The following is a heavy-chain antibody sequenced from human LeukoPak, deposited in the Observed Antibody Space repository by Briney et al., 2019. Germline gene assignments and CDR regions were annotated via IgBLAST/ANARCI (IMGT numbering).Heavy chain of an antibody. D-gene: IGHD3-16*01. CDR1: GYTFTGYF. Sequence: GASVKVSCKASGYTFTGYFMHWVRQAPGQGLEWMGWINPNSGGTNYAQKFQGRVTMTRDTSISTAYMEVSRLTSDDTAVYYCARAVGVKYLDYWGRGTWSPSPQ. V-gene: IGHV1-2*02. J-gene: IGHJ4*02. CDR3: ARAVGVKYLDY. CDR2: INPNSGGT.